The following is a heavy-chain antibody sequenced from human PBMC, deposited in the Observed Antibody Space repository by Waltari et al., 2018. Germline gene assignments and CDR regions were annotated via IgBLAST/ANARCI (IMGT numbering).Heavy chain of an antibody. J-gene: IGHJ3*02. CDR1: ENSFSTYW. CDR3: ARPGYHGGSGLI. Sequence: DVQLVQSGAAVKKPGESLKISCKDSENSFSTYWIGWVRQLPGKGLEWMGNIFPSDSDRIYSPSFQGQVTISADKSINTAYLQWSSLKASDSAMYFCARPGYHGGSGLIWGQGTRVTVSS. V-gene: IGHV5-51*01. D-gene: IGHD2-15*01. CDR2: IFPSDSDR.